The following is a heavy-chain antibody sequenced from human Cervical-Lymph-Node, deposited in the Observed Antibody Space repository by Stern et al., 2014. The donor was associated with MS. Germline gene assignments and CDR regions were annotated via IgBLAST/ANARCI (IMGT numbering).Heavy chain of an antibody. Sequence: VQLLESGGGVVQPGRSLRLSCAASGFTFSSYTMHWVRQAPGKGLEWVAVISYDGYSKFYADSGKGRFPISRDNSKNTLFLQMNSLRTEDTAVYYCARDGRSVWGQGTLVTVSS. J-gene: IGHJ4*02. CDR1: GFTFSSYT. CDR3: ARDGRSV. V-gene: IGHV3-30-3*01. CDR2: ISYDGYSK.